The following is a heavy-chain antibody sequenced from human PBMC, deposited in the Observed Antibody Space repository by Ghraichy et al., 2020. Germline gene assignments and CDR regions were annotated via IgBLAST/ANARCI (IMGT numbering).Heavy chain of an antibody. CDR2: IRDDESKK. J-gene: IGHJ6*02. V-gene: IGHV3-30*02. CDR1: GFTFSSYG. D-gene: IGHD2-2*01. Sequence: GGSLRLSCAASGFTFSSYGMHWVRQAPGMGLEWVALIRDDESKKYYADSVKGRFTISRDDSKNTVYLQLNSLRGDDTAMYFCAKDLADRGPALYDKYGLDVWGQGTTVTVSS. CDR3: AKDLADRGPALYDKYGLDV.